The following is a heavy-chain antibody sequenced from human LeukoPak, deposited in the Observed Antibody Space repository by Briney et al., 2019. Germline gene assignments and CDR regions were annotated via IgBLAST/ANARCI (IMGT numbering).Heavy chain of an antibody. V-gene: IGHV1-46*01. D-gene: IGHD1-26*01. CDR3: ARDRGRFGAVDI. CDR2: INPSGAST. Sequence: ASVKVSCTASGYTFTSYYMHWVRQPPGQGLEWMGLINPSGASTSYAQKFQGRDTVTSDTSASVVYMELSSLRSEDTAMYYCARDRGRFGAVDIWGQGAMLTLAS. J-gene: IGHJ3*02. CDR1: GYTFTSYY.